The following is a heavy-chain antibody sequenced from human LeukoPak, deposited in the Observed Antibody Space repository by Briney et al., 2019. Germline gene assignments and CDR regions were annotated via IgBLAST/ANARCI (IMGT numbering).Heavy chain of an antibody. CDR3: ARGWYNYGSKTDS. CDR2: INHGGST. V-gene: IGHV4-34*01. Sequence: SETLSLTCAVYGGSFSGYYWSWIRQSPGTGLEWIGEINHGGSTNYNPSLMSRVSISANSSNNHFSLRQSSVTAADTAVYYCARGWYNYGSKTDSWGQGTLVTVSS. D-gene: IGHD3-10*01. J-gene: IGHJ5*01. CDR1: GGSFSGYY.